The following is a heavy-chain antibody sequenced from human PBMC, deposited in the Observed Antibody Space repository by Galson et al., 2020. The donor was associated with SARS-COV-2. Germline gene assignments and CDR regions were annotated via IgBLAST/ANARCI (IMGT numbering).Heavy chain of an antibody. J-gene: IGHJ4*02. V-gene: IGHV4-59*08. Sequence: SQTLSLTCTDSGGSISSYYWSWIRQPPGKGLEWIGHIYYSGSTNYNTSLKSRVTISVDKSKNQFSLKLSSVTAADTAVYYCARSLDVSSGYYRVFPYYWGQGTLFIVSS. CDR3: ARSLDVSSGYYRVFPYY. D-gene: IGHD3-22*01. CDR1: GGSISSYY. CDR2: IYYSGST.